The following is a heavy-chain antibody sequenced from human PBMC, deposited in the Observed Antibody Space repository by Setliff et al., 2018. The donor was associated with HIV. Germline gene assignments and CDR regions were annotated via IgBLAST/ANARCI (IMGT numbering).Heavy chain of an antibody. D-gene: IGHD5-12*01. V-gene: IGHV4-4*09. J-gene: IGHJ4*02. CDR1: GASFTTHY. CDR2: ISTSGST. Sequence: KPSETLSLTCTVPGASFTTHYWSLIRQPPGKGLEWIGCISTSGSTNYNPSLKSRVTLSIDMSKNQFSLKMSSVTAADTAVYYCARGGSGYDPSLDYWGQGTPVTVSS. CDR3: ARGGSGYDPSLDY.